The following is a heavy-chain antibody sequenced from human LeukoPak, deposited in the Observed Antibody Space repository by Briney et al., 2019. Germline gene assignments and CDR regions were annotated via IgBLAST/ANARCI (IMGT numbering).Heavy chain of an antibody. V-gene: IGHV3-23*01. CDR1: GFTFSSYA. Sequence: GGSLRLSCAASGFTFSSYAMSWVRQAPGKGLEWVSAISGSGGSTYYADSVKGRFTISRDNSKNTLYLQMNSLRAEDTAVYYCAKDRADCGGDCYSITFPEYFQHWGQGTLVTVSS. J-gene: IGHJ1*01. CDR3: AKDRADCGGDCYSITFPEYFQH. CDR2: ISGSGGST. D-gene: IGHD2-21*02.